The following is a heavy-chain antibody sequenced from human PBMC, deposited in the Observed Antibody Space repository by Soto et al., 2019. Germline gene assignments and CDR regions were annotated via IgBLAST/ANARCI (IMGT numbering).Heavy chain of an antibody. J-gene: IGHJ4*02. V-gene: IGHV3-21*01. CDR1: GFTFSSYS. Sequence: GGSLRLSCAASGFTFSSYSMNWVRQAPGKGLEWVSSISSSSSSYIYYADSVKGRFTISRDNAKNSLYLQMNSLRDEDTAVYYCAREGNWITIFGVVMNYYFDYWGQGTLVTVSS. CDR2: ISSSSSSYI. CDR3: AREGNWITIFGVVMNYYFDY. D-gene: IGHD3-3*01.